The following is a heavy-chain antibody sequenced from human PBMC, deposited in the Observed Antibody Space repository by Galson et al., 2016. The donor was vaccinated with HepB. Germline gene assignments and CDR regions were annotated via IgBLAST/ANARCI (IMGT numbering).Heavy chain of an antibody. D-gene: IGHD3-9*01. CDR1: GFTFTTYD. CDR2: ISSSGASI. CDR3: ARHLSGDDLLTGYYLGQAFDL. Sequence: SLRLSCAASGFTFTTYDMNWVRQAPKRGLEWVSYISSSGASIYYADSVRGRFTISRDNAKNSLFLQLNSLRAEDTAIYFCARHLSGDDLLTGYYLGQAFDLWGQGTKVTVSS. V-gene: IGHV3-48*03. J-gene: IGHJ3*01.